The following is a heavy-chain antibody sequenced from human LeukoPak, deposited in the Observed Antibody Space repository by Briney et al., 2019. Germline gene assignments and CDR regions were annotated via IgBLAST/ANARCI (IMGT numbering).Heavy chain of an antibody. CDR3: SRGGLEFRFLEWATLSWFDP. J-gene: IGHJ5*02. V-gene: IGHV4-59*12. Sequence: SETLSLTCTVSGGSISNYYWSWIRQPPGKGLEWIGYIYYSGSTKYNPSLKSRVTISVDTSKNQFSLKLSSVTAADTAVYYCSRGGLEFRFLEWATLSWFDPLGPGNPGHRLL. CDR2: IYYSGST. D-gene: IGHD3-3*01. CDR1: GGSISNYY.